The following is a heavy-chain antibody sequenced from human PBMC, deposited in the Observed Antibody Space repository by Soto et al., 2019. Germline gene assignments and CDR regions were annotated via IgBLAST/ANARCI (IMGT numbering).Heavy chain of an antibody. V-gene: IGHV4-4*07. CDR2: VYSSGST. CDR3: ASAVLRVRGGLNYCYYYSGMDV. Sequence: SETLSLTCTFAVGSLINYYWSWIRQPAGKGLEWIGRVYSSGSTNYNPSLKSRLTISVDKSKNQFSLEVTSVTAADTAVYYCASAVLRVRGGLNYCYYYSGMDVWGQGTTVTVSS. D-gene: IGHD3-10*01. J-gene: IGHJ6*02. CDR1: VGSLINYY.